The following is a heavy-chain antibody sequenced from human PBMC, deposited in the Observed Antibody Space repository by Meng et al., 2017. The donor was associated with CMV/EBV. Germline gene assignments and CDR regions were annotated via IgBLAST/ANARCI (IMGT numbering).Heavy chain of an antibody. CDR2: ISSSSSYI. V-gene: IGHV3-21*01. D-gene: IGHD3-3*01. Sequence: GGSLRLSCAASGFTFSSYWMHWVRQAPGKGLEWVSSISSSSSYIYYADSVKGRFTISRDNAKNSLYLQMNSLRAEDTAVYYCARESTIFGVVIPNYYYYGMDVWGQGTTVTVSS. CDR1: GFTFSSYW. CDR3: ARESTIFGVVIPNYYYYGMDV. J-gene: IGHJ6*02.